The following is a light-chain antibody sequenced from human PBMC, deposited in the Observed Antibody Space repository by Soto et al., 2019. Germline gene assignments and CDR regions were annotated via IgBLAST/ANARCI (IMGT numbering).Light chain of an antibody. CDR3: QQYNSYSRT. CDR2: DAS. V-gene: IGKV1-5*01. Sequence: DIQMTQSPSTLSASVGDRVTITCRASQSISSWLAWYQQKPGKAPKLLIYDASSLESGVTSRFSGSGSGTEFTLTISSLQPDDFATYYCQQYNSYSRTFGQGTKV. CDR1: QSISSW. J-gene: IGKJ1*01.